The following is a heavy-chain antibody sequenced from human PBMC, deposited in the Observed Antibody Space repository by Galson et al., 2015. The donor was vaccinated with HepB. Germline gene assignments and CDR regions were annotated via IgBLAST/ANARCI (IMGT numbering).Heavy chain of an antibody. CDR1: GFTFTTYA. CDR3: AREKLGRGYYYYGMDV. D-gene: IGHD7-27*01. CDR2: IKQDGSEK. J-gene: IGHJ6*02. V-gene: IGHV3-7*03. Sequence: SLRLSCAVSGFTFTTYAMLWVRQAPDKGLEWVANIKQDGSEKYYVDSVKGRFTISRDNAKNSLYLQMNSLRAEDTAVYYCAREKLGRGYYYYGMDVWGQGTTVTVSS.